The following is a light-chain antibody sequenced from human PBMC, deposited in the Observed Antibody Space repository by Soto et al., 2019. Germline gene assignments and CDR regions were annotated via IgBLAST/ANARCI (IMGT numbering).Light chain of an antibody. CDR3: SSYTSSSIVV. CDR1: SSDVGGYNY. J-gene: IGLJ2*01. V-gene: IGLV2-14*03. Sequence: QSVLTQPTSVSGSPGQSITISCTGTSSDVGGYNYVSWYQHHPGKAPKLMICDVSDRPSGVSNRFSGSKSGNTASLTISGLQAEDEADYYCSSYTSSSIVVFGGGTKVTVL. CDR2: DVS.